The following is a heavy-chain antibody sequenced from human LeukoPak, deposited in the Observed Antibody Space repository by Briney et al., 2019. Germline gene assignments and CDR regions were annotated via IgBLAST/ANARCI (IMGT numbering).Heavy chain of an antibody. CDR3: TSDPRIGRYIDY. CDR1: GFTFNNAW. V-gene: IGHV3-15*01. Sequence: GGSLRLSCAASGFTFNNAWMNWVRQVPGKGLEWVGRLKSKTDGGTTDYAAPVQGRFTISTDDSEDTLYLQMNGLRTEDTAIYYCTSDPRIGRYIDYWGQGTLVTVSS. J-gene: IGHJ4*02. D-gene: IGHD1-26*01. CDR2: LKSKTDGGTT.